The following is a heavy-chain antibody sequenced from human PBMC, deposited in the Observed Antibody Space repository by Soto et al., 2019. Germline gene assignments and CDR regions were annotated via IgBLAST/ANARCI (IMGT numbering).Heavy chain of an antibody. CDR1: RGSFNSYS. Sequence: PSETLSLTCAVHRGSFNSYSWTWIRQPPGKGLEWIGEIDHSGSTTYNPSLKSRIIMSVDTSKNQFSLNVSSMTAADTAVYYCARGLRYSGMDVWGQGTTVTVSS. J-gene: IGHJ6*02. V-gene: IGHV4-34*01. CDR3: ARGLRYSGMDV. CDR2: IDHSGST.